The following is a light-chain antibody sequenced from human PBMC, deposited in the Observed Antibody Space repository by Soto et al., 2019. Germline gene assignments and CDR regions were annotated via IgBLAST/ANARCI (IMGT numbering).Light chain of an antibody. J-gene: IGKJ1*01. Sequence: EIVLTQSPATLSLSPGERATLSCRASQSVSSYLAWYQQKPGQSPRLLIYGASTRATGIPVRFSGSGSGTEFTLTISSLQSEDFAVYYCHQYNYWPTFGQGTKVEIK. CDR1: QSVSSY. CDR3: HQYNYWPT. V-gene: IGKV3-15*01. CDR2: GAS.